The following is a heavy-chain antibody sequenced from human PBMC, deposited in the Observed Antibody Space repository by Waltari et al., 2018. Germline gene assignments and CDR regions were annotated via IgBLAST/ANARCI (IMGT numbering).Heavy chain of an antibody. CDR1: GGSISSYY. Sequence: QVQLQESGPGLVKPSETLSLTCTVSGGSISSYYWSWIRQPAGKGLEWIGRIYTSGSTNYNPSLKSRVTMSVDTSKNQFSLKLSSVTAADTAVYYCANQYSSSSEEYYMDVWGKGTTVTVSS. J-gene: IGHJ6*03. CDR2: IYTSGST. CDR3: ANQYSSSSEEYYMDV. D-gene: IGHD6-6*01. V-gene: IGHV4-4*07.